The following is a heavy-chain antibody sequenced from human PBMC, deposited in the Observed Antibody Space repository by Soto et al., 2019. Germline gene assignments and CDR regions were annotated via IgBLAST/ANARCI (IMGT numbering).Heavy chain of an antibody. CDR2: IYHSGST. D-gene: IGHD3-9*01. Sequence: LTCAASGFTFSNAWMNWVRQPPGKGLEWIGEIYHSGSTNYNPSLKSRVTISVDKSKNQFSLKLSSVTTADTAVYYCARANYEISKQGWFDPWGQGTLVTVSS. CDR3: ARANYEISKQGWFDP. J-gene: IGHJ5*02. V-gene: IGHV4-4*02. CDR1: GFTFSNAW.